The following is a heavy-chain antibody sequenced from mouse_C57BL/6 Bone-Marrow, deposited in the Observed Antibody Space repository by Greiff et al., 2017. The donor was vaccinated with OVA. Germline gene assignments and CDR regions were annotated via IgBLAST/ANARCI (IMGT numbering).Heavy chain of an antibody. J-gene: IGHJ1*03. D-gene: IGHD2-4*01. CDR2: ISSGSSTI. V-gene: IGHV5-17*01. CDR1: GFTFSDYG. CDR3: ARAYDYDWYFDV. Sequence: EVQVVESGGGLVKPGGSLKLSCAASGFTFSDYGMHWVRQAPEKGLEWVAYISSGSSTIYYADTVKGRFTISRDNAKTTLFLQMTSLRSEDTAMYYCARAYDYDWYFDVWGTGTTVTVSS.